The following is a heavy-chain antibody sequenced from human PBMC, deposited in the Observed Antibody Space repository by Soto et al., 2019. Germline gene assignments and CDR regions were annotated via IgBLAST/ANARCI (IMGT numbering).Heavy chain of an antibody. J-gene: IGHJ6*02. CDR2: ISYDGSNK. CDR1: GFTFSSYA. CDR3: ASAIDYDFWSGYYSDYYYYGMDV. Sequence: GGSLRLSCAASGFTFSSYAMSWVRQAPGKGLEWVAVISYDGSNKYYADSVKGRFTISRDNSKNTLYLQMNSLRAEDTAVYYCASAIDYDFWSGYYSDYYYYGMDVWGQGTTVTVSS. V-gene: IGHV3-30-3*01. D-gene: IGHD3-3*01.